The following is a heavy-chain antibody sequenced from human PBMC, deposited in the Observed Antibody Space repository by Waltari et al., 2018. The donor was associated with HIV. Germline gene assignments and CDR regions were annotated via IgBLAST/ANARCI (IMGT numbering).Heavy chain of an antibody. CDR1: GSIFDDYG. CDR2: IDWSGDTT. V-gene: IGHV3-20*04. D-gene: IGHD1-1*01. CDR3: ARDGNVLSGGYNWFDP. Sequence: EVQLVESGGRVVRPGGSLRLSCAASGSIFDDYGMIWVRQAPGKGLGWISGIDWSGDTTRYGDSVKGRFTISRDNAKSSLYLQMNSLRVEDTALYYCARDGNVLSGGYNWFDPWGQGTLVIVSS. J-gene: IGHJ5*02.